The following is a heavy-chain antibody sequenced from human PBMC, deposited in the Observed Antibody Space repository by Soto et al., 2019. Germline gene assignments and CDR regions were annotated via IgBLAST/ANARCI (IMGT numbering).Heavy chain of an antibody. J-gene: IGHJ5*02. CDR3: AIRNNTSPSGFDP. D-gene: IGHD2-2*01. CDR1: GYSFTNYW. CDR2: IDPSDSYT. V-gene: IGHV5-10-1*01. Sequence: GESLKISCKGSGYSFTNYWISWVRQMPGKGLEWMGRIDPSDSYTNYSPSFQGHVTISADKSISTAYLQWSSLKASETARYYCAIRNNTSPSGFDPWGQGTLVTVSS.